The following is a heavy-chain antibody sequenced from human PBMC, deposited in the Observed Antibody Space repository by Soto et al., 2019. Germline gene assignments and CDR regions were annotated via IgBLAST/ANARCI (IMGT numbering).Heavy chain of an antibody. Sequence: QVQLVQSGAEVKKPGSSVKVSCKASGGTFSSYAISWVRQAPGQGLEWMGGIIPIFGTANYAQKLQGRVTITADESTRTAYMEMSRLRSEDRVVYYCARYGRSYYDSSGYSSSSRYYFDYWGQGTLVTVS. V-gene: IGHV1-69*01. CDR2: IIPIFGTA. CDR3: ARYGRSYYDSSGYSSSSRYYFDY. D-gene: IGHD3-22*01. J-gene: IGHJ4*02. CDR1: GGTFSSYA.